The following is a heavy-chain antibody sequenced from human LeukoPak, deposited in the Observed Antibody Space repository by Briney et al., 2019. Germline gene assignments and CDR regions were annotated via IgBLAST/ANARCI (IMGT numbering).Heavy chain of an antibody. Sequence: SETLSLTCTVSCGSISSYYWSWIRQSPGKGLEWIGNFFYSGSPNYNPSLKSRVTESFDTSKNQFSLKLSSVTAADTAVYYCARVGQTVAAGTYEYWGQGTLVTVSS. D-gene: IGHD1-14*01. CDR3: ARVGQTVAAGTYEY. J-gene: IGHJ4*02. V-gene: IGHV4-59*08. CDR2: FFYSGSP. CDR1: CGSISSYY.